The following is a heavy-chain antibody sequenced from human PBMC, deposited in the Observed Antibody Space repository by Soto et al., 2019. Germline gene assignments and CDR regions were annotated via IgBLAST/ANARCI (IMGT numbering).Heavy chain of an antibody. J-gene: IGHJ4*02. CDR3: AKGSEGVVVAAVYFDY. D-gene: IGHD2-15*01. V-gene: IGHV3-23*01. CDR1: GFTFSSYA. CDR2: ISGSGGST. Sequence: PGGSLRLSCAASGFTFSSYAMSWVRQAPGKGLEWVSAISGSGGSTYYADSVKGRFTISRDSSKNTLYLQMNSLRAEDTAVYYCAKGSEGVVVAAVYFDYWGQGTLVTVSS.